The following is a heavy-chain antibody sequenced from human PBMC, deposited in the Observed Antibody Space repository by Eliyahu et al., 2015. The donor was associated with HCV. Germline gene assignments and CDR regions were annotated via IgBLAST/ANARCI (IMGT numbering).Heavy chain of an antibody. CDR3: AKTKTNSAYGAIGY. D-gene: IGHD5-12*01. CDR2: ITGSGDRT. CDR1: GFXFSSYD. Sequence: EVHLVESGGGLVHPGESLRHCCAASGFXFSSYDMTWVRQAPGKGLEWVSAITGSGDRTYYADSVKGRLTVSRDNSKNTLYLQVNSLRAEDTAIYYCAKTKTNSAYGAIGYWGRGTLVTVSS. J-gene: IGHJ4*02. V-gene: IGHV3-23*04.